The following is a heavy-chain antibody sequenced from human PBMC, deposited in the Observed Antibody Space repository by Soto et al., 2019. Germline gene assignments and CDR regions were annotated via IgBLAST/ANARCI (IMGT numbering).Heavy chain of an antibody. D-gene: IGHD3-16*02. CDR2: MNPNSGNT. CDR3: ARGLGDYVWGSYRPGGFDY. J-gene: IGHJ4*02. Sequence: QVQLVQSGAEVKKPGASVKVSCKASGYTFTSYDINWVRQATGQGLEWMGWMNPNSGNTGYAQKFQRRVTITRNTSRSTAYMGLSSLRSEDTAVYYCARGLGDYVWGSYRPGGFDYWGQGTLVTVSS. CDR1: GYTFTSYD. V-gene: IGHV1-8*01.